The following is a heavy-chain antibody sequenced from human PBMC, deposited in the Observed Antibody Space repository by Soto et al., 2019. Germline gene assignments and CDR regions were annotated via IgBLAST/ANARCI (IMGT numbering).Heavy chain of an antibody. V-gene: IGHV3-15*07. CDR2: IKSKNDGGTT. CDR3: TTGWVAVAADTDC. J-gene: IGHJ4*02. D-gene: IGHD2-2*01. Sequence: PGGSLRLSCAASGFTFTNAWMNWVRQAPGRGLEWVGRIKSKNDGGTTDYAAPVKGRFTISRDDSKSTLYLQMKSLEFEDTAVYYCTTGWVAVAADTDCWGQGTLVTVSS. CDR1: GFTFTNAW.